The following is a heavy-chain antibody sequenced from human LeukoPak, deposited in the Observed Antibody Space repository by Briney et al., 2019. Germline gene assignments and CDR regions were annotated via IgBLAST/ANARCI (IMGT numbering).Heavy chain of an antibody. CDR2: INAGGGSA. Sequence: GGSLRLSCAVSGLTFSNYGMSWVRQAPGKGLEWVSGINAGGGSAYADSVKGRFTISRDNSKNTLYMQMNSLRAEDTAVYYCARELFRSGYFEGDYWGQGTLVTVSS. D-gene: IGHD3-22*01. V-gene: IGHV3-23*01. CDR3: ARELFRSGYFEGDY. J-gene: IGHJ4*02. CDR1: GLTFSNYG.